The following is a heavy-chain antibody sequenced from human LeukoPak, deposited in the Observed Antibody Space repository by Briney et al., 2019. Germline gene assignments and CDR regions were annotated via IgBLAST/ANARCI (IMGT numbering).Heavy chain of an antibody. V-gene: IGHV1-46*01. Sequence: ASVKVSRKASGYTFTSYYMHWVRQAPGQGLEWMGIINPSGGSTSYAQKFQGRVTMTRDTSTGTVYMELSSLRSEDTAVYYCARDMKNGRILYYWGQGTLVTVSS. CDR2: INPSGGST. CDR1: GYTFTSYY. CDR3: ARDMKNGRILYY. D-gene: IGHD2-15*01. J-gene: IGHJ4*02.